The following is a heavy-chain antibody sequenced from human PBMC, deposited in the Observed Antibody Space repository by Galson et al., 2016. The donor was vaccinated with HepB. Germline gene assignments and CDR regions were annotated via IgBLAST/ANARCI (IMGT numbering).Heavy chain of an antibody. D-gene: IGHD5-18*01. J-gene: IGHJ4*02. Sequence: SLRLSCAASGFTFSGFDMHWVRQATGKGLEWVSGIGTAGDTYYPGSVKSRFTISRENAKNSLYLQINSLRAEDTAVYYCARQLWLHYFDYWGQGILVTASS. CDR2: IGTAGDT. CDR3: ARQLWLHYFDY. CDR1: GFTFSGFD. V-gene: IGHV3-13*01.